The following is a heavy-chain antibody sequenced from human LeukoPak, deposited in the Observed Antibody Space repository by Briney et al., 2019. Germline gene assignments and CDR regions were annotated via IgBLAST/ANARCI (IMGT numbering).Heavy chain of an antibody. D-gene: IGHD3-10*01. CDR1: GFTFSSYA. CDR2: ISGSGGST. V-gene: IGHV3-23*01. Sequence: GGSLRLSCAASGFTFSSYAMSWVRQAPGKGLEWVSAISGSGGSTYYADSVRGRFTISRDNAKNSLYLQMNSLRAEDTAVYYCARVGMVRGVIGYYYYMDVWGKGTTVTVSS. J-gene: IGHJ6*03. CDR3: ARVGMVRGVIGYYYYMDV.